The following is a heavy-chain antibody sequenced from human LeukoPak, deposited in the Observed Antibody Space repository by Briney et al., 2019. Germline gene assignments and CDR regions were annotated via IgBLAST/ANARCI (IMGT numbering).Heavy chain of an antibody. CDR3: ARDRYLNWFDP. CDR2: ISAYNGNT. Sequence: ASVKVSCKASGYTFTGYYMHWVRQAPGQGLEWMGWISAYNGNTNYAQKLQGRVTMTTDTSTSTAYMELRSLRSDDTAVYYCARDRYLNWFDPWGQGTLVTVSS. V-gene: IGHV1-18*04. CDR1: GYTFTGYY. D-gene: IGHD1-14*01. J-gene: IGHJ5*02.